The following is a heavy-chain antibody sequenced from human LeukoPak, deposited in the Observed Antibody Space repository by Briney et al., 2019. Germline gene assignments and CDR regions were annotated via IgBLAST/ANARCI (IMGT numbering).Heavy chain of an antibody. Sequence: SETLSLTCAVYGGSFSGYYWSWIRQPPGKGLEWIGEINHSGSTNYNPSLKSRITISGDTSKNQFSLKLSSVTAADTAVYFCARVGYSYVINDWSRTGLGAYPTKYYYHMDVWGKGTTVTVSS. CDR2: INHSGST. CDR3: ARVGYSYVINDWSRTGLGAYPTKYYYHMDV. D-gene: IGHD5-18*01. V-gene: IGHV4-34*01. CDR1: GGSFSGYY. J-gene: IGHJ6*03.